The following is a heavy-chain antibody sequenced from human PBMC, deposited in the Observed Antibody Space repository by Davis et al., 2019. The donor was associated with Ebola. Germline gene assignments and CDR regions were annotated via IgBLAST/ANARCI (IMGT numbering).Heavy chain of an antibody. D-gene: IGHD6-19*01. CDR1: GGTFSSYA. V-gene: IGHV1-69*06. J-gene: IGHJ4*02. CDR2: IIPILGPG. CDR3: AREGGYSSGWPYFDN. Sequence: AASVKVSRKASGGTFSSYALSWVRQAPGQGLEWMGGIIPILGPGNYGQKFQGRVTITADKSTSTAYMELSSLRYEDTAVYYCAREGGYSSGWPYFDNWGQGTLVTVSS.